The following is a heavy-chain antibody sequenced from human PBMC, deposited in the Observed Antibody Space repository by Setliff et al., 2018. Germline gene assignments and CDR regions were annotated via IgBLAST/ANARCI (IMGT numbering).Heavy chain of an antibody. D-gene: IGHD3-16*01. J-gene: IGHJ4*02. V-gene: IGHV4-59*01. CDR2: IYYSEST. CDR1: GGSISSYY. CDR3: ARLRGAFDY. Sequence: PSETLSLTCTVSGGSISSYYWSWIRQPPGKRLEWIGYIYYSESTNYNPSLESRVTISVDTSKNQFSLRLNSATAADTAVYYCARLRGAFDYWGQGTLVTVSS.